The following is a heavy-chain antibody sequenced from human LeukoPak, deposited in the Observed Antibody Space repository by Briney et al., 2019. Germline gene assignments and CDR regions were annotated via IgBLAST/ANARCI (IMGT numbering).Heavy chain of an antibody. CDR2: ISAYNGNT. J-gene: IGHJ4*02. CDR1: GYTFTSYG. Sequence: GASVKVSCKASGYTFTSYGISWVRQAPGQGLEWMGWISAYNGNTNYAQKLQGRVTMTTDTSTSTAYMELRSLRSDDTAVYYCARDPGNPPLYYFDYWGQGTLVTVSS. V-gene: IGHV1-18*01. D-gene: IGHD1-14*01. CDR3: ARDPGNPPLYYFDY.